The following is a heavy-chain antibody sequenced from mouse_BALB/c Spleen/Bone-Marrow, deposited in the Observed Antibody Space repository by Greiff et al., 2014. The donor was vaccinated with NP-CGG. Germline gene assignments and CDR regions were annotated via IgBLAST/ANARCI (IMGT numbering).Heavy chain of an antibody. CDR2: IWADGST. CDR1: GFSLTNYG. J-gene: IGHJ4*01. V-gene: IGHV2-9*02. D-gene: IGHD1-2*01. CDR3: ARITTATGAMDY. Sequence: VKLQESGPGLVAPSQSLSITCTVSGFSLTNYGVRWVRQPPGKGLEWLGVIWADGSTNYNSALMSRLSISKDNSKSQVFFKMNSLQTDDTAMYYCARITTATGAMDYWGQGTSVTVSS.